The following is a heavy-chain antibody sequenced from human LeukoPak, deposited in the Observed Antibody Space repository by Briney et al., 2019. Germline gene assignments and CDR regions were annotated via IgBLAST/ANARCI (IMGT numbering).Heavy chain of an antibody. Sequence: GGSLRLSCAASGFTFSSYWMSWVRQAPGKGLEWVANIKQDGSEKYYVDSVKGRFTISRDNAKNSLYLQMNNLRSDDTAVYYCARETSSRFFDYWGQGTLLTVSS. J-gene: IGHJ4*02. CDR3: ARETSSRFFDY. CDR2: IKQDGSEK. V-gene: IGHV3-7*03. CDR1: GFTFSSYW.